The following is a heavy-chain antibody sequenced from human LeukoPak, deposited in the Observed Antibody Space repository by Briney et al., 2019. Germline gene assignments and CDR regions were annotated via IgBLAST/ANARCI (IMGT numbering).Heavy chain of an antibody. J-gene: IGHJ4*02. CDR1: GGSISSSSSY. D-gene: IGHD1-26*01. V-gene: IGHV4-39*07. CDR2: INHSGST. CDR3: ARGRGGGSYSFDY. Sequence: SETLSLTCTVSGGSISSSSSYWGWIRQPPGKGLEWIGEINHSGSTNYNPSLKSRVTISVDTSKNQFSLKLSSVTAADTAVYYCARGRGGGSYSFDYWGQGTLVTVSS.